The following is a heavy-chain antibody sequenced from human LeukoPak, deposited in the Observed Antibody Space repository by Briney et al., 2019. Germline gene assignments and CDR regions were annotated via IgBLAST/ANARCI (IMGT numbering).Heavy chain of an antibody. CDR1: GFTFSSYA. CDR2: ISGSGGST. CDR3: ARDYYDRSGYYRFDP. Sequence: GGSLRLSCAASGFTFSSYAMSWVRQAPGKGLEWVSAISGSGGSTYYADSVKGRFTISRDNSKNTLYLQMNSLRAEDTAVYYCARDYYDRSGYYRFDPWGQGTQVIVSS. V-gene: IGHV3-23*01. J-gene: IGHJ5*02. D-gene: IGHD3-22*01.